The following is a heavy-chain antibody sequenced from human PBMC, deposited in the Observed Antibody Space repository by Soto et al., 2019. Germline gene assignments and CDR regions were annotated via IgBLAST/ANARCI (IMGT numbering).Heavy chain of an antibody. Sequence: QVQLVESGGGVVQPGRSLRLSCAASGFNFNNYNLHWVRQAPSKGLEWVAVVSYEGNNKYYGDSVKGRFTISKDESKTTVYLQMTNLRSEDTAKYYCARASSTTCQPYSCHYYGMDVWGLGTTVTVSS. CDR1: GFNFNNYN. D-gene: IGHD2-2*01. CDR2: VSYEGNNK. V-gene: IGHV3-30*03. J-gene: IGHJ6*02. CDR3: ARASSTTCQPYSCHYYGMDV.